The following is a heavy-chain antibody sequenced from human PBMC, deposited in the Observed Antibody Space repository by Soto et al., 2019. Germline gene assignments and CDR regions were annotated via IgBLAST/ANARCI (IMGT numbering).Heavy chain of an antibody. V-gene: IGHV4-59*01. J-gene: IGHJ6*02. CDR2: IYYSGST. CDR3: ARILGYCSSTSCHIYYGMDV. D-gene: IGHD2-2*01. Sequence: SETLSLTCTVSGGSISSYYWSWIRQPPGKGLEWIGYIYYSGSTNYNPSLKSRVTISVDTSKNQFSLKLSSVTAADTAVYYCARILGYCSSTSCHIYYGMDVWGQGTTVT. CDR1: GGSISSYY.